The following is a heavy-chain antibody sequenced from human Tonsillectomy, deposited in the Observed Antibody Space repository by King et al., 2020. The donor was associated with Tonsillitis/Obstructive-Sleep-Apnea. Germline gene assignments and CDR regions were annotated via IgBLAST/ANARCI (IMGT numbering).Heavy chain of an antibody. CDR1: GFTFSSYS. D-gene: IGHD2-8*01. CDR2: ISSSSSYI. CDR3: ARALVNGVWTAYFDY. Sequence: VQLVESGGGLVKPGGSLRLSCAASGFTFSSYSMNWVRQAPGKGLEWVSSISSSSSYIYYADSLKGRFTISRDNAKNSLYLQMNSLRAEDTAVYYCARALVNGVWTAYFDYWGQGTLVTVSS. J-gene: IGHJ4*02. V-gene: IGHV3-21*01.